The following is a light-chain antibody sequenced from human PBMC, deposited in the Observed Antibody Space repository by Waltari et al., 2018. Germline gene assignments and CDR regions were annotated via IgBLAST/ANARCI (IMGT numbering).Light chain of an antibody. CDR3: QQHGTLPAT. J-gene: IGKJ1*01. V-gene: IGKV3-20*01. CDR2: RAS. CDR1: QSVGSSS. Sequence: ELVLTQSPGTASLSPGERVTLSCRASQSVGSSSLAWYQQKPGQAPRLVIYRASRRATGIPDRVSGSGAGTDFSLTISRLEPEDFAVYYCQQHGTLPATFGQGTKVEIK.